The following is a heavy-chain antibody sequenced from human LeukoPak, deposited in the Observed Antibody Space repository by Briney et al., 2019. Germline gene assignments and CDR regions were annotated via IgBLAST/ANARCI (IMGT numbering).Heavy chain of an antibody. CDR3: AREVRGYYFDY. V-gene: IGHV3-53*01. CDR1: GFTVTSNY. CDR2: ISSGGNT. J-gene: IGHJ4*02. Sequence: QPGGSLRLSCAASGFTVTSNYMTWVRQAPGKGLEWVSVISSGGNTYYADSVKGRFTTSRDNSKNTVYLQMNGLRAEDTAVYYCAREVRGYYFDYWGQGTLVTASS. D-gene: IGHD5-12*01.